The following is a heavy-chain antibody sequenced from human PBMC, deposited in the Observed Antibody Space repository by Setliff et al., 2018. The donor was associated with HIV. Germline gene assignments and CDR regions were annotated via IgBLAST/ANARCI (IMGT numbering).Heavy chain of an antibody. D-gene: IGHD5-18*01. V-gene: IGHV1-3*01. J-gene: IGHJ6*03. CDR1: GFIFTNYA. CDR3: ARDGGDTAMVSYYYYYYMDV. Sequence: ASVKVSCKTSGFIFTNYAVHWVRQAPGQGLEWMGWINAGNGNTKYSQKFQGRVTITRDTSASTAYMELSSLRSEDTAVYYCARDGGDTAMVSYYYYYYMDVWGKGTTVTVSS. CDR2: INAGNGNT.